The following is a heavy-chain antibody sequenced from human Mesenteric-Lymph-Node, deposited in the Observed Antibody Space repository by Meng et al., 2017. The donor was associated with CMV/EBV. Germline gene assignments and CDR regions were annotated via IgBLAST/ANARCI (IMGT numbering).Heavy chain of an antibody. CDR3: ARDQGRYCSGSSCYTFAY. D-gene: IGHD2-2*02. Sequence: LSLTCAGSGFTFSDYYMSWIRQAPGKGLEWVSFISNGGDTMYYADSVRGRFTIFRDNAKNSLYLEMNSLRAEDTAVYYCARDQGRYCSGSSCYTFAYWGQGTLVTVSS. J-gene: IGHJ4*02. CDR1: GFTFSDYY. CDR2: ISNGGDTM. V-gene: IGHV3-11*04.